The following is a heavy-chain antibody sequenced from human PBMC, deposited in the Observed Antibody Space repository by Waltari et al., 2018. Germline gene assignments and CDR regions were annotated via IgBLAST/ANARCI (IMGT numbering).Heavy chain of an antibody. V-gene: IGHV4-39*01. J-gene: IGHJ4*02. CDR1: GGSVSSISYY. CDR3: ARRAPDSSGSQYYFDH. D-gene: IGHD3-22*01. CDR2: IHYSGRT. Sequence: QLQLQESGPGLVKPSETLSLTCTVSGGSVSSISYYWGWIRQPPGKGLEWIGSIHYSGRTYYNPSLKSRVTISVGTSKNQFSLKVNSVTAADTAVYSCARRAPDSSGSQYYFDHWGQGTLVTVSS.